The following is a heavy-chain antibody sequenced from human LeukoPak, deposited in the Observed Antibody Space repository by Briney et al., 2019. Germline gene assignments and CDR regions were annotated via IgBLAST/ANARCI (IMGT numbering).Heavy chain of an antibody. Sequence: SETLSLTCTVSGGSISSGGYYWSWIWQPPGKGLEWIGYIYHSGSTYYNPSLKSRVTISVDRSKNQFSLKLSSVTAADTAVYYCAGTTGYSIAFDYWGQGTLVTVSS. CDR1: GGSISSGGYY. CDR3: AGTTGYSIAFDY. D-gene: IGHD6-13*01. CDR2: IYHSGST. J-gene: IGHJ4*02. V-gene: IGHV4-30-2*01.